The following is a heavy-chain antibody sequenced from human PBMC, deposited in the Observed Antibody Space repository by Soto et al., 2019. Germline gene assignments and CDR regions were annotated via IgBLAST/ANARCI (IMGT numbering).Heavy chain of an antibody. CDR2: ISYDGSHK. D-gene: IGHD7-27*01. J-gene: IGHJ6*02. CDR1: GFTFSSYA. Sequence: VGSLRLSCTASGFTFSSYAIHWVRQAPGKGLEWVAVISYDGSHKYYADAVKGRFTISRDNSKSTLYLQMTSVRAGDTAVYYCARDLRNRGESYVRNMDVWGQGTTVTVSS. CDR3: ARDLRNRGESYVRNMDV. V-gene: IGHV3-30-3*01.